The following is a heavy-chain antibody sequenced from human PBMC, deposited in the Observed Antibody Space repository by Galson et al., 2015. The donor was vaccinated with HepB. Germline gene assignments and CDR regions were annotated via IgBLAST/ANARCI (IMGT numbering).Heavy chain of an antibody. V-gene: IGHV1-2*02. CDR3: ARGESIAARMGYYYYMDV. Sequence: SVKVSCKASGYTFTGYYIHWVRQAPGQGLEWMGWINPTTGDTNYAQKFQGRVTMTRDTSISTAYMELSRLRSDDTAVYYCARGESIAARMGYYYYMDVWGKGTTVTVSS. J-gene: IGHJ6*03. D-gene: IGHD6-6*01. CDR2: INPTTGDT. CDR1: GYTFTGYY.